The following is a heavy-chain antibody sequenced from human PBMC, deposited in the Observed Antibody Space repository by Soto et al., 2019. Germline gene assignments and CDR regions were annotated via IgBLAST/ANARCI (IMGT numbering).Heavy chain of an antibody. J-gene: IGHJ4*02. Sequence: QVQLEESGGGVVQPGRSLRLSCAASGFTFSSYGMHWVRQAPGKGLEWVAVIWYDGSNKYYADSVKGRFTISRDNSKNTLYLQMNSLRAEDTAVYYCAGGSRQLDYWGQGTLVTVSS. CDR2: IWYDGSNK. CDR3: AGGSRQLDY. CDR1: GFTFSSYG. D-gene: IGHD6-6*01. V-gene: IGHV3-33*01.